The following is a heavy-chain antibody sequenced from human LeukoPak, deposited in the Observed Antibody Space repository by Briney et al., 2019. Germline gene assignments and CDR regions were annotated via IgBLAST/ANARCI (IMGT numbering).Heavy chain of an antibody. Sequence: GESLKISCKGSGYSFTSYWIGWVRQMPGKGLEWMGIIYPGDSDTRYSPSFEGQVTIAADKSISTAYLQWSSLMASDTAMYYCAKQNWNGAFDFWGQGTLVTVSS. CDR2: IYPGDSDT. V-gene: IGHV5-51*01. J-gene: IGHJ3*01. CDR3: AKQNWNGAFDF. CDR1: GYSFTSYW. D-gene: IGHD1-1*01.